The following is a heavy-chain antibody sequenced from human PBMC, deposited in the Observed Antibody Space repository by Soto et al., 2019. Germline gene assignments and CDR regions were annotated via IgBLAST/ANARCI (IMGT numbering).Heavy chain of an antibody. Sequence: PSETLSLTCTVSGGSISSSSYYWGWIRQPPGKGLEWIGSIYYSGSTYYNPSLKSRVTISVDTSKNQFSLKLSSVTAADTAVYYCARQSLGATPYYYYGMDVWGQGTTVTVSS. CDR3: ARQSLGATPYYYYGMDV. V-gene: IGHV4-39*01. CDR1: GGSISSSSYY. J-gene: IGHJ6*02. D-gene: IGHD1-26*01. CDR2: IYYSGST.